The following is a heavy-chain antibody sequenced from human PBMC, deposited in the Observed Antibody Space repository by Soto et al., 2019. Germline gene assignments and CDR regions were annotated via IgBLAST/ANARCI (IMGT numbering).Heavy chain of an antibody. V-gene: IGHV3-23*01. J-gene: IGHJ4*02. Sequence: ELQLLESGGGLVQPGGSLRLSCAASGFTFSSYAMSWFRQAPGKGLEWVPAISGSGGSTYYADSLKGRFTISRDNSKNTLYLQMNSLRAEDTAVYYCAKGLVLMVYQPPLYDWGQGTLVTVSS. CDR1: GFTFSSYA. D-gene: IGHD2-8*01. CDR3: AKGLVLMVYQPPLYD. CDR2: ISGSGGST.